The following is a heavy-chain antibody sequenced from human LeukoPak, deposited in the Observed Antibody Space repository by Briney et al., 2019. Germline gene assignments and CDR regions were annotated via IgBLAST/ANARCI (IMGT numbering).Heavy chain of an antibody. CDR3: ARHGGTRITLLEVFYFDN. V-gene: IGHV3-33*01. CDR1: GFTFSSYG. CDR2: IWYDGSNK. Sequence: PGRSLRLSCAASGFTFSSYGMHWVRQAPGKGLEWVAVIWYDGSNKYYADSVKGRFTISRDNSKNTLYLQMNSLRAEDTAVYYCARHGGTRITLLEVFYFDNWGQGTLVTVSS. D-gene: IGHD4-11*01. J-gene: IGHJ4*02.